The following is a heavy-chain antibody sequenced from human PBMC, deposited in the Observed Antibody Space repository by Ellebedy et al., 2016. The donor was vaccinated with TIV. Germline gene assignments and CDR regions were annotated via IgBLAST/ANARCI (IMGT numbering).Heavy chain of an antibody. CDR2: IWFDGSNK. CDR1: GFTLSSYG. Sequence: GESLKISCAASGFTLSSYGMHWVRQAPGKGLEWVAVIWFDGSNKYYADSVKGRFTISRDNAKNSVFLQMNSLRVEDTAVYYCARIRGFRSGSFGYWGQGTLVTVSS. J-gene: IGHJ4*02. V-gene: IGHV3-33*01. D-gene: IGHD3-10*01. CDR3: ARIRGFRSGSFGY.